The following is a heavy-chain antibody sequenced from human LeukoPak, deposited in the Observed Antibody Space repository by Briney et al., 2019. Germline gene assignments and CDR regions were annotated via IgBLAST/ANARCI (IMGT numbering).Heavy chain of an antibody. CDR3: AKGGDTSGYYGGPDH. CDR2: ISYDGSNK. V-gene: IGHV3-30-3*01. CDR1: GFTFSSYA. Sequence: GGSLRLSCAASGFTFSSYAMHWVRQAPGKGLEWVAVISYDGSNKYYADSVKGRFTISRDNSKNTLYLQMNSLRAEDTAVYYCAKGGDTSGYYGGPDHWGQGTLVTVSS. D-gene: IGHD3-22*01. J-gene: IGHJ4*02.